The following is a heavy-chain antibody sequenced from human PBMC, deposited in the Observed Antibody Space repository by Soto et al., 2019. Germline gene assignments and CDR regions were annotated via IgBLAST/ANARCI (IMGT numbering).Heavy chain of an antibody. V-gene: IGHV1-69*01. Sequence: QVQLVQSGAEVKKPGSSVKVSCKASGGTFSSYSINWVRQAPGQGLEWMGEIIPIFGTANYAQKFQGRVTITAAESTSTAYMELRSLRSEDTAVYYWARDGGRHSVGIDYWGPGTLVTVSS. CDR1: GGTFSSYS. CDR3: ARDGGRHSVGIDY. CDR2: IIPIFGTA. D-gene: IGHD1-26*01. J-gene: IGHJ4*02.